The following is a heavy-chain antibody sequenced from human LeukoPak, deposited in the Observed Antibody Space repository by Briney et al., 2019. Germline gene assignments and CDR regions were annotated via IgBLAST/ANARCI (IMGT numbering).Heavy chain of an antibody. CDR2: IYYSGST. D-gene: IGHD3-22*01. Sequence: PSETLSLTCTVSSGSISSSSYYWGWIRQPPGKGLEWIGSIYYSGSTYYNPSLKSRVTISVDTSKNQFSLKLSSVTAADTAVYYCARSPMIVVVISEYFQHWGQGTLVTVSS. CDR3: ARSPMIVVVISEYFQH. CDR1: SGSISSSSYY. J-gene: IGHJ1*01. V-gene: IGHV4-39*01.